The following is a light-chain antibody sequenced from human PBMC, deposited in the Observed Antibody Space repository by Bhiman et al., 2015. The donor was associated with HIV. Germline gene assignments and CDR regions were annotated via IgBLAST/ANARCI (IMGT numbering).Light chain of an antibody. V-gene: IGLV2-11*01. CDR1: SSDIGTYGY. J-gene: IGLJ3*02. CDR3: AAWDDSLSGWV. CDR2: DVN. Sequence: QSALTQPRSVSGSPGQSVTISCTGTSSDIGTYGYVSWYQQHPGKAPKFMIYDVNKRPSGVPDRFSGSKSGTSASLAISGLRSEDEADYYCAAWDDSLSGWVFGGGTKLTVL.